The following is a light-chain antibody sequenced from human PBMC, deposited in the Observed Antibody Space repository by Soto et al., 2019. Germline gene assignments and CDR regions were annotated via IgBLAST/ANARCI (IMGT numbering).Light chain of an antibody. CDR1: QTVSSS. Sequence: EIVLTQSPATLSLSPGERATLSCRASQTVSSSLAWYQQKPGQAPRLLIYDASNRATGIPARFSGSGSGTDFTLTISSLEPEDFAVYYCQQRSNWPPRITFGQGTRLQ. J-gene: IGKJ5*01. V-gene: IGKV3-11*01. CDR3: QQRSNWPPRIT. CDR2: DAS.